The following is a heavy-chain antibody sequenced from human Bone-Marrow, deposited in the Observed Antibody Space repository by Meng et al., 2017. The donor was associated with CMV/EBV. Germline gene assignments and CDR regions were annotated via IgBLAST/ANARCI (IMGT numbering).Heavy chain of an antibody. CDR2: IYPGDSDT. J-gene: IGHJ5*02. CDR1: GYSFTSFW. V-gene: IGHV5-51*01. D-gene: IGHD6-13*01. CDR3: ARNAPDSSSYNWFDP. Sequence: SGYSFTSFWIGWVRQMPGKGLEWMGIIYPGDSDTRYSPSFQGQVTISADKSISTAYLQWSSLKASDTAMYYCARNAPDSSSYNWFDPWGQGTLVTVSS.